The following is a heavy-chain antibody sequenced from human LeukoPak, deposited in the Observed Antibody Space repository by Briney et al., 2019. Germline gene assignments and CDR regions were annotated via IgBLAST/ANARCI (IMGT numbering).Heavy chain of an antibody. CDR1: GFTFSSYA. D-gene: IGHD3-10*01. CDR3: ARAEFLGWPFDP. J-gene: IGHJ5*02. Sequence: GGSLRLSCAASGFTFSSYAMHWVRQAPGKGLEWVAVISYDGSNKYYADSVKGRFTISRDNSKNTLYLQMNSLRAEDTAVCYCARAEFLGWPFDPWGQGTLVTVSS. CDR2: ISYDGSNK. V-gene: IGHV3-30-3*01.